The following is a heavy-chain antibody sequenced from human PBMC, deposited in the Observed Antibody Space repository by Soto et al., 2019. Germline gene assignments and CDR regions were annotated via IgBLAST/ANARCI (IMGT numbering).Heavy chain of an antibody. CDR3: ARLTYDSSGYPFDY. V-gene: IGHV4-59*01. CDR2: IYYSGST. J-gene: IGHJ4*02. Sequence: SETLSLTCTVSGGSISSYYWSWIRQPPGKGLEWIGYIYYSGSTNYNPSLKSRVTISVDTSKNQFSLKLSSVTAADTAVYYCARLTYDSSGYPFDYWGQGTLVTVSS. CDR1: GGSISSYY. D-gene: IGHD3-22*01.